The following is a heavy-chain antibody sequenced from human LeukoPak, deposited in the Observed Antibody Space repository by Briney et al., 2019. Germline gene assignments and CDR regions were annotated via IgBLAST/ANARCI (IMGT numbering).Heavy chain of an antibody. CDR2: IYYSGST. Sequence: SQTLSLTCTVSGGSISRGGYYWSWIRQHPGKGLEWIGYIYYSGSTYYNPSLKSRVTISVDTSKNQFSLKLSSVTAADTAVYYCARFGELFFMDVWGKGTTVTVSS. D-gene: IGHD3-10*01. V-gene: IGHV4-31*03. CDR1: GGSISRGGYY. CDR3: ARFGELFFMDV. J-gene: IGHJ6*03.